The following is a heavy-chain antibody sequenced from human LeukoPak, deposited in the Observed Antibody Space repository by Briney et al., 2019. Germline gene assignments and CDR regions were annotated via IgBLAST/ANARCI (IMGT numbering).Heavy chain of an antibody. CDR2: VHKSVST. J-gene: IGHJ4*02. CDR3: ARELRGAPTPGAY. Sequence: SETLSLTCALSTVSVSSGNFWSWVRPPPGEGLEWIGEVHKSVSTNYNPSLKTRVTISIDASKNQLSLELTSVTAADTAVYYCARELRGAPTPGAYWGQGTLVTVSS. D-gene: IGHD1-26*01. V-gene: IGHV4-4*02. CDR1: TVSVSSGNF.